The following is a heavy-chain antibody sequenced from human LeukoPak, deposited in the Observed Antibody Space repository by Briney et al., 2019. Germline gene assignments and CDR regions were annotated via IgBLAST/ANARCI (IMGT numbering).Heavy chain of an antibody. D-gene: IGHD3-22*01. CDR1: GGSISSGDYY. J-gene: IGHJ5*02. CDR2: IYYSGST. V-gene: IGHV4-30-4*01. CDR3: AREAPPDYYDRNGYPLGGNRFGP. Sequence: SQTLSLTCTVSGGSISSGDYYWSWIRQPPGKGLEWIGRIYYSGSTYYKPSLQSRVTVSVDTSKNHFSLKLSSVTAADTAVYYCAREAPPDYYDRNGYPLGGNRFGPWGQGTLVTVSS.